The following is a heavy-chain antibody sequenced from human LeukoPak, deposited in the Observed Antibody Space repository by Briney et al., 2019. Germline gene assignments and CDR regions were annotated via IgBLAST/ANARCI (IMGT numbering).Heavy chain of an antibody. CDR2: ISAYNGNT. D-gene: IGHD2-2*01. J-gene: IGHJ4*02. V-gene: IGHV1-18*01. CDR1: GYTFTNYD. CDR3: ARDYQRQLYLYYFDY. Sequence: ASVKVSCKASGYTFTNYDITWVRQAPGQGLEWMGWISAYNGNTNYAQNLQGRVTLTTDSSTSTAYMELRSLRPDDTAVYYCARDYQRQLYLYYFDYWGQGTLVTVSS.